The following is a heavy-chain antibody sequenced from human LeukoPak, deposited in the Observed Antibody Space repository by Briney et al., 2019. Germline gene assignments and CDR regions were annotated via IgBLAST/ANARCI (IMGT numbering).Heavy chain of an antibody. CDR2: IRSKANSYAT. V-gene: IGHV3-73*01. D-gene: IGHD3-3*01. J-gene: IGHJ4*02. Sequence: GGTLTLSCEASGFTFSGSAMHWVRQASGIGLEWVGRIRSKANSYATAYGAPVKGRFTISRDDSKNTAYLQMNSLKTEDTAIYYCARPTDSGYYMNWGQGTLVTVSS. CDR3: ARPTDSGYYMN. CDR1: GFTFSGSA.